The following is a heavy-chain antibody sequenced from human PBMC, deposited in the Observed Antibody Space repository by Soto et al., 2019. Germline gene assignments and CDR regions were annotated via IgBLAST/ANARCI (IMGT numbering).Heavy chain of an antibody. J-gene: IGHJ6*02. Sequence: SETLSLTCTVSGGSIGNSYWSWIRQSPGKGLEWIGYIYYSGSSNYNPSLKSRVTISVDTSKNQFSLKLSSVTAADTAVYYCARGRRTTVNLTRGTVGYYYYGMDVWGQGTTVTVSS. V-gene: IGHV4-59*12. CDR3: ARGRRTTVNLTRGTVGYYYYGMDV. CDR1: GGSIGNSY. CDR2: IYYSGSS. D-gene: IGHD4-17*01.